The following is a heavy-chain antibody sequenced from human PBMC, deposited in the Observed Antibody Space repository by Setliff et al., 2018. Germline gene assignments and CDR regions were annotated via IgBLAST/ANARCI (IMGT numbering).Heavy chain of an antibody. D-gene: IGHD6-13*01. Sequence: GASVKVSCKASGYTFTGYYMHWVRQAPGQGLEWMGWINPNSGGTNYAQKFQGRVTMTRDTSISTAYMELSRLRSDDTAVYYCASGGGSSSWYDAFDIWGQGTMVTVSS. V-gene: IGHV1-2*02. CDR2: INPNSGGT. CDR3: ASGGGSSSWYDAFDI. CDR1: GYTFTGYY. J-gene: IGHJ3*02.